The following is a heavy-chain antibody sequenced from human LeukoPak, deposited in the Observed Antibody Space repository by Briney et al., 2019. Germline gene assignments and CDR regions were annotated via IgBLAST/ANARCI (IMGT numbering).Heavy chain of an antibody. CDR2: IIPIFGIA. CDR3: ARAGSSSWLGVDY. D-gene: IGHD6-13*01. Sequence: SVKVSCKASGGTFSSYAISWVRQAPGQGLEWMGRIIPIFGIANYAQKFQGRVTITSDKSTSTAYMELSSLRSEDTAVYYCARAGSSSWLGVDYWGQGTLVTVSS. J-gene: IGHJ4*02. CDR1: GGTFSSYA. V-gene: IGHV1-69*04.